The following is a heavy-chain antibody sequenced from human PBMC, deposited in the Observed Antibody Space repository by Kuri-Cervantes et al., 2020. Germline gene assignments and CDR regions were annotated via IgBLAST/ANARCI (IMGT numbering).Heavy chain of an antibody. CDR1: GYTFTTYP. CDR3: ARGTYMDV. Sequence: GESLKISCKGSGYTFTTYPIGWVRQLPGKGLEWMGWITTYNGNTNYAQKLQGRVTVTTDTSTSTAYMELRSLRSDDTAVYYCARGTYMDVWGKGTTVTVSS. CDR2: ITTYNGNT. J-gene: IGHJ6*03. V-gene: IGHV1-18*04.